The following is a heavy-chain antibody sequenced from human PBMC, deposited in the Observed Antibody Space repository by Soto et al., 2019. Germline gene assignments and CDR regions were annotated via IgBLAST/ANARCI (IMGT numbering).Heavy chain of an antibody. CDR2: ISSSGSTI. Sequence: GGSLRVSCAASGFTFSSYNMNWVRQAPGKGLEWVSYISSSGSTIYYADSVKGRFTISRDNAENSLYLQMNSLRAEDTAVYYCARSIVVVTALDYWGQGTLVTVSS. J-gene: IGHJ4*02. CDR1: GFTFSSYN. CDR3: ARSIVVVTALDY. V-gene: IGHV3-48*01. D-gene: IGHD2-21*02.